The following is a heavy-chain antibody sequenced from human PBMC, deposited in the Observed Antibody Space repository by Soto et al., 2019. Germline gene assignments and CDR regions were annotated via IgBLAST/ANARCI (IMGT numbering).Heavy chain of an antibody. J-gene: IGHJ3*02. V-gene: IGHV4-30-4*01. CDR1: GGSFSSDNFY. CDR2: ISFSGST. Sequence: QVQLQESGPGLVKPSQTLSLTCTVSGGSFSSDNFYWSWIRQPPGKGLEWIGYISFSGSTYYNPSLKSRITISLDTSKNQFSLKLSSVTAADTAVYYCARVDDHACFDIWGQGTAVTVSS. CDR3: ARVDDHACFDI.